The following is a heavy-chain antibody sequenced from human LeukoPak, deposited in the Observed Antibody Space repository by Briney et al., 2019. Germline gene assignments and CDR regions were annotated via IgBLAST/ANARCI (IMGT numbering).Heavy chain of an antibody. CDR2: IYTSGST. D-gene: IGHD6-19*01. CDR1: GGSISSGSYY. Sequence: SETLSLTCTVSGGSISSGSYYWSWIRQPAGKGLEWIGRIYTSGSTNYNPSLKSRVTISVYTSKNQFSLKLSSVTAADTAVYYCARGHSSGWGGLVYYYYYMDVWGKGTTVTISS. J-gene: IGHJ6*03. CDR3: ARGHSSGWGGLVYYYYYMDV. V-gene: IGHV4-61*02.